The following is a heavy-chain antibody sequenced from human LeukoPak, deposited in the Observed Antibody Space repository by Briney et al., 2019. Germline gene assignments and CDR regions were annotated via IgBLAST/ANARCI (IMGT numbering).Heavy chain of an antibody. V-gene: IGHV1-2*02. CDR1: GYTFTGYY. CDR3: ARAYSEYYDFWSGYYDRTRFDY. CDR2: INPNSGGT. J-gene: IGHJ4*02. D-gene: IGHD3-3*01. Sequence: GASVKVSCKASGYTFTGYYMHWVRQAPGQGLEWMGLINPNSGGTNYAQKFQGRVTMTRDTSISTAYMELSRLRSDDTAVYYCARAYSEYYDFWSGYYDRTRFDYWGQGTLVTVSS.